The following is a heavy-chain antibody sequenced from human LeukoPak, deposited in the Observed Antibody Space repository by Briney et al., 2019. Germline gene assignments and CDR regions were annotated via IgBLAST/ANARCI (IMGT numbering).Heavy chain of an antibody. CDR1: GFSLSTSGMY. V-gene: IGHV2-70*11. D-gene: IGHD7-27*01. CDR2: IDWDDDK. J-gene: IGHJ5*02. CDR3: AHGPTGDEGIDP. Sequence: SGPTLANPTQTLTLTCTFSGFSLSTSGMYVSWIRQPPGKALEWLARIDWDDDKYYSTSLKTRLTISKDTSKNQVVLTMTNMDPVDTATYYCAHGPTGDEGIDPWGQGTLVTVSS.